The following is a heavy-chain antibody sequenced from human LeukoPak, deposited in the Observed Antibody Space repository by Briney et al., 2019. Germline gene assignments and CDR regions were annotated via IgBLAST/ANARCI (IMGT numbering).Heavy chain of an antibody. J-gene: IGHJ4*02. CDR2: ISSSGSTI. D-gene: IGHD4-17*01. CDR1: GFTFSSYE. Sequence: PGGSLRLSCAASGFTFSSYEINWVRQAPGKGLEWVSYISSSGSTIYYADSVKGRFTISRDNAKNSLYLQMNSLRAEDTAVYYCAREAVTIDYWGQGTLVTVSS. V-gene: IGHV3-48*03. CDR3: AREAVTIDY.